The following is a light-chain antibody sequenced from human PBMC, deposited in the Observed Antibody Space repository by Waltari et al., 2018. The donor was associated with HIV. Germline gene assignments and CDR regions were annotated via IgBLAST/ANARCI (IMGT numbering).Light chain of an antibody. V-gene: IGKV4-1*01. Sequence: DIVLTKSQDYLPVSQGERATMNCRSSQRISYSYKNKNYLVWYQQKPGQTPKVVIYWASTLESGVPDRFSGSGSGTDFTLTISSLQTEDVAIYYCQQYHSLPITFGQGTRLEIK. CDR1: QRISYSYKNKNY. CDR3: QQYHSLPIT. CDR2: WAS. J-gene: IGKJ5*01.